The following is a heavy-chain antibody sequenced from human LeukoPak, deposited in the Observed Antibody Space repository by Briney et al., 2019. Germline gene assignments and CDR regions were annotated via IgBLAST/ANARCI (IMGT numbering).Heavy chain of an antibody. CDR2: IYYSGST. CDR1: GGSISSSSYY. D-gene: IGHD2-15*01. CDR3: ARRRGSYRVVGPYYFDY. V-gene: IGHV4-39*01. Sequence: SETLSLTCTVSGGSISSSSYYWGWIRQPPGKGLEWIGSIYYSGSTYYNPSLKSRVTISVDTSKNQFSLKLSSVTAADTAVYYCARRRGSYRVVGPYYFDYWGQGTLVTVSS. J-gene: IGHJ4*02.